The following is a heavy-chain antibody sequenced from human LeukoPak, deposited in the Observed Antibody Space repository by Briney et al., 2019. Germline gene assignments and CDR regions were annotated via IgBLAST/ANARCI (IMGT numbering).Heavy chain of an antibody. V-gene: IGHV3-33*06. CDR3: AKYSSSGWYYMDV. CDR1: GFTFSSYG. CDR2: IWYDGSNR. Sequence: GGSLRLSCAASGFTFSSYGMHWVRQAPGKGLEWVAVIWYDGSNRYYADSVKGRFTISRDNSKNTLYLRMSSLRADDTAVYYCAKYSSSGWYYMDVWGKGTTVTVSS. J-gene: IGHJ6*03. D-gene: IGHD6-19*01.